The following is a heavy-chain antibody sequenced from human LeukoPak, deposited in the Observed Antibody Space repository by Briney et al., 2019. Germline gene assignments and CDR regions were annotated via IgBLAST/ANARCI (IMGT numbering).Heavy chain of an antibody. CDR2: IKQDGTEK. Sequence: LTGGSLRLSCAAAGFNFSSYWMTWVRQAPGKGLEWVANIKQDGTEKYYVDSVKGRFTISRDNAKNSLYLQMNSLRAVGTAVYFCARPTTVTMVDAFNIWGLGTMVTVSS. CDR3: ARPTTVTMVDAFNI. D-gene: IGHD4-17*01. J-gene: IGHJ3*02. CDR1: GFNFSSYW. V-gene: IGHV3-7*04.